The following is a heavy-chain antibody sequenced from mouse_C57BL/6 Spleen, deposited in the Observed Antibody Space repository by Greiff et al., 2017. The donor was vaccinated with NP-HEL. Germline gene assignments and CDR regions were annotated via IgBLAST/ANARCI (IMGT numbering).Heavy chain of an antibody. J-gene: IGHJ2*01. V-gene: IGHV1-59*01. CDR3: ARYPHYGSSLDY. CDR2: IDPSDSYT. CDR1: GYTFTSYW. Sequence: QVQLQQPGAELVRPGTSVKLSCKASGYTFTSYWMHWVKQRPGQGLEWIGVIDPSDSYTNYNQKFKGKATLTVDTSSSTAYMQLSSLTSEDSAVYYCARYPHYGSSLDYWGQGTTLTVSS. D-gene: IGHD1-1*01.